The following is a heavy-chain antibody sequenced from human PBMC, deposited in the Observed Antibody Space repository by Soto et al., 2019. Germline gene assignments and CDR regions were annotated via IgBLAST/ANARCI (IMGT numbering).Heavy chain of an antibody. V-gene: IGHV3-7*04. D-gene: IGHD3-22*01. CDR2: IKEDGSQK. CDR3: ARGDYYDVSGPFWEAFDV. CDR1: GFTFSTYW. Sequence: EVQLVESGGGLVQPGGSLRLSCAASGFTFSTYWMSWVRQAPGKGLEWVANIKEDGSQKWYVDSVKGRFTISRDNAKNSLYLQMNSLRVEDTAVYYCARGDYYDVSGPFWEAFDVWGQGTMVTVSS. J-gene: IGHJ3*01.